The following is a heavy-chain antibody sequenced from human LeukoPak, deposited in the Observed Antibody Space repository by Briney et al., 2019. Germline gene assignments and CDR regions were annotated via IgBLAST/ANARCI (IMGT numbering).Heavy chain of an antibody. CDR1: GYTFTGYY. D-gene: IGHD6-13*01. CDR3: ARDKWGYSSSWYRSHDSNWFDP. J-gene: IGHJ5*02. V-gene: IGHV1-46*01. CDR2: INPSGGST. Sequence: GASVKVSCKASGYTFTGYYMHWVRQAPGQGLEWMGIINPSGGSTSYAQKFQGRVTMTRDMSTSTVYMELSSLRSEDTAVYYCARDKWGYSSSWYRSHDSNWFDPWGQGTLVTVSS.